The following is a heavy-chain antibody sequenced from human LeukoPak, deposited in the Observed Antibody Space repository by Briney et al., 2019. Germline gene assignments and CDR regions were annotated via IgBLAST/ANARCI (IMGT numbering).Heavy chain of an antibody. J-gene: IGHJ4*02. CDR3: ARDGGYSYVVYFDY. V-gene: IGHV1-2*02. CDR2: INPNSGGT. Sequence: GASVKVSCTASGYTFTGYYMHWVRQAPGQGLEWMEWINPNSGGTNYAQKFQGRVTMTRDTSISTAYMELSRLRSDDTAVYYCARDGGYSYVVYFDYWGQGTLVTVSS. CDR1: GYTFTGYY. D-gene: IGHD5-18*01.